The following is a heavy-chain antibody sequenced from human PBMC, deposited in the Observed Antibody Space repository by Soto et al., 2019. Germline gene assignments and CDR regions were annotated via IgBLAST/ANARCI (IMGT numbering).Heavy chain of an antibody. CDR2: ISGSGGST. V-gene: IGHV3-23*01. CDR3: AKSLDYYYYGMDV. J-gene: IGHJ6*02. CDR1: GFTFSSYA. Sequence: HPGGSLRLSCAASGFTFSSYAMSWVRQAPGKGLEWVSAISGSGGSTYYADSVKGRFTISRDNSKNTLYLQMYSLRAGDTAVYYCAKSLDYYYYGMDVWGHGTTVTFSS.